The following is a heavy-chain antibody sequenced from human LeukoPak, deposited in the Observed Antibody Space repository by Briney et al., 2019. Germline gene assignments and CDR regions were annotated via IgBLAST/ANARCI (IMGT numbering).Heavy chain of an antibody. V-gene: IGHV5-51*01. CDR2: IYPGDSDN. CDR1: GYSFTSYW. Sequence: GAALKISCKGSGYSFTSYWIGWVRKMPGKGLEGMGIIYPGDSDNRYSTSCEGQVTISADQSISTAYLQWSSLKASDTAMYYCARHYCSSTSCYSYYFDYWGQGTLVTVSS. D-gene: IGHD2-2*01. J-gene: IGHJ4*02. CDR3: ARHYCSSTSCYSYYFDY.